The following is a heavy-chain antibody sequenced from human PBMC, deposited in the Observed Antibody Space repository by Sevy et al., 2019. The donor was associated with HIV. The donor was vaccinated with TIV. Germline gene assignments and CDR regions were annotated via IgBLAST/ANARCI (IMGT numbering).Heavy chain of an antibody. CDR2: IYHSGST. Sequence: SETQSLTCAVSGYSISSGYQWGWIRQPPGKGLEWIGTIYHSGSTYYNPSLKSRVTISVDTSKNQFSLKLNSMTAADTAVYFCARVAAYWGQGILVTVSS. CDR1: GYSISSGYQ. J-gene: IGHJ4*02. CDR3: ARVAAY. D-gene: IGHD6-25*01. V-gene: IGHV4-38-2*01.